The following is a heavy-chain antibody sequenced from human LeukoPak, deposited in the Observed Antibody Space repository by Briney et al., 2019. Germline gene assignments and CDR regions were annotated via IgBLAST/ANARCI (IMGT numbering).Heavy chain of an antibody. CDR2: IDNTRNT. J-gene: IGHJ5*02. V-gene: IGHV4-59*01. Sequence: PSETLSLTCTVSGTSISSYYWNWIRQPPGKGLEWIGYIDNTRNTNYIRSLKSRVTISVDTSKNQFSLDLRSVTAADTAVYYCARYRGNSNGGFDPWGQGTLVTVSS. D-gene: IGHD4-23*01. CDR1: GTSISSYY. CDR3: ARYRGNSNGGFDP.